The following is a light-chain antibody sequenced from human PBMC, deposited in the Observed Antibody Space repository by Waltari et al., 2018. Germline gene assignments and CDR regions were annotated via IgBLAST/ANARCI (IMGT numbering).Light chain of an antibody. J-gene: IGKJ1*01. CDR1: QSLVFSDGNTY. CDR2: KVS. Sequence: DVVMTQSQLSLPVTLGQPASISCRSSQSLVFSDGNTYLTWFQQRPGQSPRRLIYKVSNRDSGVPDRFSGSVSVTDFTLTISTVEAEDVGVYYCMQTTQWPRTFGQGTKVEIK. V-gene: IGKV2-30*01. CDR3: MQTTQWPRT.